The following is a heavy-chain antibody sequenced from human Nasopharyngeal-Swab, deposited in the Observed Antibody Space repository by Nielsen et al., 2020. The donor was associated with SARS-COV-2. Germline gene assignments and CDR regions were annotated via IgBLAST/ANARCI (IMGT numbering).Heavy chain of an antibody. CDR3: AKDNNPYYYDSSGYAFDI. J-gene: IGHJ3*02. V-gene: IGHV3-9*01. Sequence: WIRQPPGKGLEWVSGISWNSGSTGYADSVKGRFTIFRDNAKNSLYLQMNSLRAEDTALYYCAKDNNPYYYDSSGYAFDIWGQGTMVTVSS. D-gene: IGHD3-22*01. CDR2: ISWNSGST.